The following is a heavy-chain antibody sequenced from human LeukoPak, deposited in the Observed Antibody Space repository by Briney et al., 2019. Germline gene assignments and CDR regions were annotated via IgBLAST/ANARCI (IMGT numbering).Heavy chain of an antibody. V-gene: IGHV3-23*01. CDR3: AKVSGIVVVVAATPDY. CDR1: GFTFSSYA. Sequence: GGSLSLSWAASGFTFSSYAMSWFRQAPGKGLEWVSAISGSGGSIYYADSVKGRFTISRDNSKNTLYLQMNSLRAEDTAVYYCAKVSGIVVVVAATPDYWGQGTLVTVSS. J-gene: IGHJ4*02. D-gene: IGHD2-15*01. CDR2: ISGSGGSI.